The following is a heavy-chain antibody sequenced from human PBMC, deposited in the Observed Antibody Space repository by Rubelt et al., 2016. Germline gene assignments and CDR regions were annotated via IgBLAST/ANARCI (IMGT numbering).Heavy chain of an antibody. CDR3: ARGRMGFHYYYYGMDV. CDR1: GGSFSGYY. Sequence: VQLQQWGAGLLKPSETLSLTCAVYGGSFSGYYWSWIRQPPGKGLEWIGEINHSGSTNYNPSLKSRVTISVDTSKDPFSLKMSSVTAADTAVYYCARGRMGFHYYYYGMDVWGQGATVTVSS. V-gene: IGHV4-34*01. CDR2: INHSGST. D-gene: IGHD1-26*01. J-gene: IGHJ6*02.